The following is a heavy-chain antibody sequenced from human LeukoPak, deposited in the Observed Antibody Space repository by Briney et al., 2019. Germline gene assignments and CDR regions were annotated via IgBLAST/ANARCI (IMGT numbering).Heavy chain of an antibody. J-gene: IGHJ6*03. Sequence: PGGSLRLSCAASGFTFSSYWMSWVRQAPGKGLEWVANIKQDGSEKYYVDSVKGRFTISRDNAKNSLYLQMNSLRAEDTALYYCARQGFLGSYYYYYYMDVWGKGTTVTVSS. CDR1: GFTFSSYW. D-gene: IGHD3-3*01. CDR3: ARQGFLGSYYYYYYMDV. V-gene: IGHV3-7*03. CDR2: IKQDGSEK.